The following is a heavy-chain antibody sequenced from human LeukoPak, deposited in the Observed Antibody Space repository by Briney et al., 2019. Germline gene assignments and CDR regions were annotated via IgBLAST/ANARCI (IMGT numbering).Heavy chain of an antibody. CDR3: ARLEYDSSGYPDY. CDR1: GYRFTSYW. J-gene: IGHJ4*02. D-gene: IGHD3-22*01. CDR2: IYPGDSDT. Sequence: GESLKISFKGSGYRFTSYWIGWVRQMPGKGLAWMGIIYPGDSDTRYSPSFQGQVTISADKSISTAYLQWSSLKASDTAMYYCARLEYDSSGYPDYWGQGTLVTVSS. V-gene: IGHV5-51*01.